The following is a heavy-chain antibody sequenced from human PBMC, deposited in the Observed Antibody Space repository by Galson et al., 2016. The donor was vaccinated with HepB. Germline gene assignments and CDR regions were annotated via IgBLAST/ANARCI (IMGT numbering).Heavy chain of an antibody. J-gene: IGHJ4*02. CDR1: GFTFSRSW. Sequence: SLRLSCAASGFTFSRSWMIWVRQAPGRGLEWLANIKEDGSSTNHVDSVKGRFTISRDNAKTSLYLQMNSLRAEDTAVYYCARDHISGRGPFFDYWGQGIPVTVSS. CDR3: ARDHISGRGPFFDY. CDR2: IKEDGSST. V-gene: IGHV3-7*03. D-gene: IGHD5-12*01.